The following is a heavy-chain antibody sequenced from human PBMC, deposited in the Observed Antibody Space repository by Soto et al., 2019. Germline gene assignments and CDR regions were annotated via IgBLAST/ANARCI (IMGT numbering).Heavy chain of an antibody. D-gene: IGHD6-19*01. CDR2: VTHSGTA. CDR1: GGSIDSGAFS. Sequence: LTCAVSGGSIDSGAFSLSWIRQPPGKGLEWIGYVTHSGTAYSIPSLNGRLTLSVDSSQTQFSLKLTSVTAAHSAFYYCARIHWAQSSLDYWGRGILVTVSS. J-gene: IGHJ4*02. V-gene: IGHV4-30-2*01. CDR3: ARIHWAQSSLDY.